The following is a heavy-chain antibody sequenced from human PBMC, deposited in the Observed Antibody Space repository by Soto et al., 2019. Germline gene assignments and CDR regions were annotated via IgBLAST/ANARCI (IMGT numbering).Heavy chain of an antibody. CDR2: ISTSGNTK. CDR3: ARGMSGYYSSLDY. J-gene: IGHJ4*02. D-gene: IGHD3-22*01. Sequence: GGSLRLSCAASGFTFSSDTRIWVRQAPGKGLQWVSYISTSGNTKKYADSVMGRFTISRDNAKMSVYLQMNSLRDEDTAVYYCARGMSGYYSSLDYWGQGTKVTVSS. CDR1: GFTFSSDT. V-gene: IGHV3-48*02.